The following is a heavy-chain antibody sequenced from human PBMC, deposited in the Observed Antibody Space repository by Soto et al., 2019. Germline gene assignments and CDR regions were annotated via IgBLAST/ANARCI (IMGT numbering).Heavy chain of an antibody. CDR3: AKAEDDYGDQDHFDF. J-gene: IGHJ4*02. D-gene: IGHD4-17*01. V-gene: IGHV3-23*01. CDR1: GFTFSSYA. CDR2: IGGSGHNT. Sequence: EVQLLESGGGLVQPGGSLRLSCAASGFTFSSYAMSWVRQAPGKGLEWVSGIGGSGHNTYYADSVRGRFTISRDNSKNTLYLQMNSLRVADTATYYCAKAEDDYGDQDHFDFWGQGTLVTVSS.